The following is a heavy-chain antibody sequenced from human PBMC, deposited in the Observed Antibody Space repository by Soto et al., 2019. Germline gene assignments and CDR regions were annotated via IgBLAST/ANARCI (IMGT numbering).Heavy chain of an antibody. CDR2: IYYSGST. J-gene: IGHJ4*02. V-gene: IGHV4-59*08. Sequence: SETLSLTCTVSGGSISSYYWSWIRQPPGKGLEWIGYIYYSGSTNYNPSLTSRVMMSVDTSKNQFSLKLSSVTAADTAVYYCARQEYGDYVFLDYWGQGTLVTVSS. CDR3: ARQEYGDYVFLDY. D-gene: IGHD4-17*01. CDR1: GGSISSYY.